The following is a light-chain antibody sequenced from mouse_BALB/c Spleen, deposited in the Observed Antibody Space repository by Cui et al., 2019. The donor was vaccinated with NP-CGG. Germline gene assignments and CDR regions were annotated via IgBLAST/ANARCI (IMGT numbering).Light chain of an antibody. V-gene: IGLV1*01. CDR1: TGAVTTRNY. Sequence: QAVVPQESALLTSPGETIQPTGRSGTGAVTTRNYANWVQEIPDHLFTGLIGGTNNRPPGVPARFSGSLIGDKAALTITGAQTEDEAIYFCALWYSNHWVFGGGTKLTVL. J-gene: IGLJ1*01. CDR3: ALWYSNHWV. CDR2: GTN.